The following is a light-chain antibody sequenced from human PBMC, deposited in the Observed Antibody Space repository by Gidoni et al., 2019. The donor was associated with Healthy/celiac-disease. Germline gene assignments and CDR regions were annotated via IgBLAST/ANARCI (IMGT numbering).Light chain of an antibody. CDR3: QQSDSTLLT. CDR1: QSISRY. Sequence: DIQMTQSPSSLSASVGDRVTITCRASQSISRYLNWYQQKPGKAPKLLIYAASSLQSGVPSRFSGSGSGTDFTRTISSLQPEDFATDYCQQSDSTLLTFGGGTKVEIK. CDR2: AAS. J-gene: IGKJ4*01. V-gene: IGKV1-39*01.